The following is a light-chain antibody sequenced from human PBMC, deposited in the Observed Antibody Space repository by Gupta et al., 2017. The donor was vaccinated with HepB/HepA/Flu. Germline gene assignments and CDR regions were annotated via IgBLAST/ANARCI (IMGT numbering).Light chain of an antibody. CDR2: GAT. CDR1: QAISSH. Sequence: DIQMTQSPSSVSASVGDRVTITCRASQAISSHLGWYQQKPGKAPELLISGATTLQSGVPSRFIGSGSGTDFTLTISSLQPEDSATYYCQQANSCPITFGQGTRLEIK. CDR3: QQANSCPIT. V-gene: IGKV1-12*01. J-gene: IGKJ5*01.